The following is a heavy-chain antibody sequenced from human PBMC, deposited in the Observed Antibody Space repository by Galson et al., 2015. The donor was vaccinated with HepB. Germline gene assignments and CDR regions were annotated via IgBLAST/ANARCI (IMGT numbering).Heavy chain of an antibody. Sequence: LRLSCAASGFTFSDHYMSWIRQAPGKGLEWVSYISSSGSTIYYADSVKGRFTISRDNAKNSLYLQMNSLRAGDTAVYYCARDLMEAMAHYYYYGMDVWGQGTTVTVSS. J-gene: IGHJ6*02. CDR2: ISSSGSTI. D-gene: IGHD5-18*01. CDR3: ARDLMEAMAHYYYYGMDV. V-gene: IGHV3-11*01. CDR1: GFTFSDHY.